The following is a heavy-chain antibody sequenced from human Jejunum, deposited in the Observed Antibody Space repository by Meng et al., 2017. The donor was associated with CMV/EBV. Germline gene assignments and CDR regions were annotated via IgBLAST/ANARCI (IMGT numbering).Heavy chain of an antibody. CDR2: IFSDDNK. V-gene: IGHV2-5*02. Sequence: TLTCTGSGVSFSSSEGGGGWGRQPAGEALEWLALIFSDDNKHYSPSLKSRLTITKDTSKNQVVLTLANMDPVDTATYYCVHKNTLSWGQGTLVTVSS. J-gene: IGHJ5*02. CDR3: VHKNTLS. CDR1: GVSFSSSEGG.